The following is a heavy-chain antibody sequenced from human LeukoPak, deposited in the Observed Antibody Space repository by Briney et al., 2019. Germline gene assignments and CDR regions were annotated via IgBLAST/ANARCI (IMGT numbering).Heavy chain of an antibody. CDR1: GASISSSSYY. Sequence: SETLSLTCTVSGASISSSSYYWGWIRQPPGKGLEWIVSIYYSGSTHYNPSLKSRVTISVDTSKNQFSLKLSYVTAEDTAVYYCARGGSSWYDYFGYWGQGTLVTVSS. CDR2: IYYSGST. V-gene: IGHV4-39*01. CDR3: ARGGSSWYDYFGY. J-gene: IGHJ4*02. D-gene: IGHD6-13*01.